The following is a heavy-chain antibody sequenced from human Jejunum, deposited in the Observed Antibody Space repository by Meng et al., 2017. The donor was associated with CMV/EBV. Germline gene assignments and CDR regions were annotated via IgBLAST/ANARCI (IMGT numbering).Heavy chain of an antibody. CDR1: GFAFSTFG. Sequence: ASGFAFSTFGMYWVRQAPGKGLEWVAFLSFDGSIKYYGDSVKGRFTISRDNSKNMLYLEMNRLRTDDTAVYYCAKLQTSSWYSPFDFWGQGTLVTVSS. CDR2: LSFDGSIK. D-gene: IGHD6-13*01. CDR3: AKLQTSSWYSPFDF. J-gene: IGHJ4*02. V-gene: IGHV3-30*18.